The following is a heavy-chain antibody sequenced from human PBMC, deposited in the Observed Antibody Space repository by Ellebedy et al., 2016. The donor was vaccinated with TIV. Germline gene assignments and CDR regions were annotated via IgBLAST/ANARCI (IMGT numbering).Heavy chain of an antibody. Sequence: PGGSLRLSCAASGFTFSIYAMHWVRQAPGRGLEWLAVTSYNGSHRYYADSVRGRFTISRDNSKNTVYLHMNSLRAEDTAVYYCARDLGYSYGHYGMDVWGQGTTVTVSS. CDR1: GFTFSIYA. D-gene: IGHD5-18*01. V-gene: IGHV3-30-3*01. CDR3: ARDLGYSYGHYGMDV. J-gene: IGHJ6*02. CDR2: TSYNGSHR.